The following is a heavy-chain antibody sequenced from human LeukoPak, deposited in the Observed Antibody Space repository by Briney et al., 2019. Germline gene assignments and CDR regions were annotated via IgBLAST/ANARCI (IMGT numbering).Heavy chain of an antibody. CDR1: GDSFTNTDFF. CDR2: IDDSGRI. V-gene: IGHV4-39*01. CDR3: ARLDGSLAHISGSYPDF. D-gene: IGHD3-10*01. J-gene: IGHJ4*02. Sequence: PSETLSLTCTVSGDSFTNTDFFWGWIRQPPGKGLEGIANIDDSGRIYSNPSLRSRVTMSRDTSKNQFSLKVTSVTAADTAVYYCARLDGSLAHISGSYPDFWGQGILVTVSS.